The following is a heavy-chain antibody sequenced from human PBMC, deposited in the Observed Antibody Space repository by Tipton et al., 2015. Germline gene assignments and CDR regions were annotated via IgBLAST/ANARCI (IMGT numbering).Heavy chain of an antibody. CDR1: GGSISSSSSF. CDR3: ARLEYNYGPGAFYFDY. CDR2: IYYSGSA. D-gene: IGHD5-18*01. Sequence: TLSLTCTVSGGSISSSSSFWGWIRQPPGKGLEWIGNIYYSGSAYYKPSLKSRVTISVDTSKNQFSLKLTSVTAADTAVYYRARLEYNYGPGAFYFDYWGQGTLVTVSS. J-gene: IGHJ4*02. V-gene: IGHV4-39*01.